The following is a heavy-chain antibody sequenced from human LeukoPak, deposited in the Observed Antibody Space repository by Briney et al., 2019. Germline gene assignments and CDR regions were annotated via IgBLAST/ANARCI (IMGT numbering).Heavy chain of an antibody. CDR1: GDSVSRGGYY. Sequence: SETLSLTCTVSGDSVSRGGYYWNWIRQFPGTGLEWLGYISYNGNTRYNPSLETRLDISIDTSKNQFALSLTSVTVADTAVYCARAIAAAVPDVWGQGTLVTVSS. J-gene: IGHJ4*02. CDR3: RAIAAAVPDV. CDR2: ISYNGNT. V-gene: IGHV4-31*03. D-gene: IGHD6-13*01.